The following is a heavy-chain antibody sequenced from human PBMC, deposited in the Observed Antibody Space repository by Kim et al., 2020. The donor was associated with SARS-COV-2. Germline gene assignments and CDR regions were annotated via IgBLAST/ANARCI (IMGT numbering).Heavy chain of an antibody. CDR3: ARVRFSLWFGELDV. CDR2: IYYSGST. CDR1: GGSVSSGSYY. J-gene: IGHJ6*02. D-gene: IGHD3-10*01. V-gene: IGHV4-61*01. Sequence: SETLSLTCTVSGGSVSSGSYYWSWIRQPPGKGLEWIGYIYYSGSTNYNPSLKSRVTISVDTSKNQFSLKLSSVTAADTAVYYCARVRFSLWFGELDVWG.